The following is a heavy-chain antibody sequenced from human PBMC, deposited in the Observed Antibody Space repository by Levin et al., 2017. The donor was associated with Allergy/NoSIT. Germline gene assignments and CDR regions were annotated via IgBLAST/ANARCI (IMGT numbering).Heavy chain of an antibody. J-gene: IGHJ4*02. CDR2: SNPEDGET. Sequence: GESLKISCKVSGHTLSDLFIHWVRQAPGKGLEWMGGSNPEDGETGYPQIFQGRVTVSEDTSKDTAYLELSSLRSEDTAVYYCAVLALRGGFYFDFWGQGTLVTVSS. V-gene: IGHV1-24*01. CDR3: AVLALRGGFYFDF. D-gene: IGHD3-16*01. CDR1: GHTLSDLF.